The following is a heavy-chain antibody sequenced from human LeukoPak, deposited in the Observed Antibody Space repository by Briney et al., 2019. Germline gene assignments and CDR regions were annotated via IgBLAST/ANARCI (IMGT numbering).Heavy chain of an antibody. CDR2: IYWDDDK. V-gene: IGHV2-5*02. D-gene: IGHD6-13*01. J-gene: IGHJ3*02. CDR1: GFSLSTSGVA. Sequence: ESGPTLVKPTQTLTLTCTFSGFSLSTSGVAVGWIRQPPGKALEWLALIYWDDDKRYSPSLKSRLTITKDTSKNQVVLTMTNMDPVDTATYYCARIGSSPLLWDAFDIWGQGTMVTVSS. CDR3: ARIGSSPLLWDAFDI.